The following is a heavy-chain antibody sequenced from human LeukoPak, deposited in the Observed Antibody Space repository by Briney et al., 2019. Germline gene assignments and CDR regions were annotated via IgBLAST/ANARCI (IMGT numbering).Heavy chain of an antibody. Sequence: PGGSLRLSCAASGFTFSSYWMSWVRQAPGKGLEWVANIKQDGSEKYYVNSVKGRFTISRDNAKNSLYLQMNSLRAEDTAVYYCARGEYYYDSSGLDYWGQGTLVTVSS. D-gene: IGHD3-22*01. V-gene: IGHV3-7*01. CDR3: ARGEYYYDSSGLDY. CDR2: IKQDGSEK. CDR1: GFTFSSYW. J-gene: IGHJ4*02.